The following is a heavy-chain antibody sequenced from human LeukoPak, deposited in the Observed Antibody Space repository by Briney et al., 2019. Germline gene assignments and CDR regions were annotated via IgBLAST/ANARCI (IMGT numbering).Heavy chain of an antibody. CDR3: ARDATTYYYDSSGYSYYFDY. V-gene: IGHV3-30-3*01. D-gene: IGHD3-22*01. CDR2: ISYDGSNK. CDR1: GFTFSSYA. J-gene: IGHJ4*02. Sequence: GGSLRLSCAASGFTFSSYAMSWVRQAPGKGLEWVAVISYDGSNKYYADSVKGRFTISRDNSKNTLYLQMNSLRAEDTAVYYCARDATTYYYDSSGYSYYFDYWGQGTLVTVSS.